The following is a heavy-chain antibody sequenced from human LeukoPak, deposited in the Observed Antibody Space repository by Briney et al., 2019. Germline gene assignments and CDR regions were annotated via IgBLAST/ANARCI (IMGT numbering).Heavy chain of an antibody. Sequence: PGGSLRLSCAASGFTVSSNYMSWVRQAPGKGLEWVSVIYSGGSTYYADSVKGRFTISRDNSKNTLYLQMNSLRAEDTAVFYCARELTYYFDYWGQGTLVTVSS. J-gene: IGHJ4*02. CDR2: IYSGGST. CDR3: ARELTYYFDY. V-gene: IGHV3-66*01. CDR1: GFTVSSNY. D-gene: IGHD4/OR15-4a*01.